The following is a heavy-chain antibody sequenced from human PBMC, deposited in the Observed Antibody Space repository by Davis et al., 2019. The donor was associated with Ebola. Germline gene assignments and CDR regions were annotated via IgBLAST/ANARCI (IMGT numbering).Heavy chain of an antibody. CDR1: GFTFSSFG. V-gene: IGHV3-30*02. CDR2: IRFDGSKE. CDR3: AKDSVRGFALPLSPFDD. Sequence: PGGSLRLSCSASGFTFSSFGMHWVRQSPGTGLEWVAFIRFDGSKEYYADSVRGRFTISRDNSKNTLYLQLNTLRPEDTAIYYCAKDSVRGFALPLSPFDDWGQGTLVTVSS. D-gene: IGHD2/OR15-2a*01. J-gene: IGHJ4*02.